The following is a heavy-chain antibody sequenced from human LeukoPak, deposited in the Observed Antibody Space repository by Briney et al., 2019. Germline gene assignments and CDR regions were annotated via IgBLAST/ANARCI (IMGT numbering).Heavy chain of an antibody. CDR2: IWYDGSNK. Sequence: GRSLRLSCAASGFTFSNHGMHWVRQAPGKGPEWVALIWYDGSNKYYGDSVKGRFTISRDNSKNTVYLQMNSLRAEDTAVYYCAKHWSYCSTTSCFFNYYYYYMDVWGKGTTVTVSS. V-gene: IGHV3-33*06. D-gene: IGHD2-2*01. CDR1: GFTFSNHG. CDR3: AKHWSYCSTTSCFFNYYYYYMDV. J-gene: IGHJ6*03.